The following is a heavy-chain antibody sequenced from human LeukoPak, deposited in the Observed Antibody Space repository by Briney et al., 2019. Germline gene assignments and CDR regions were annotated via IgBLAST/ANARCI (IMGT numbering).Heavy chain of an antibody. Sequence: ASVKVSCKASGYTFTSYDINWVRQPPGQGLEWMGWISAYNGTTNYAQKLQGRVTMTTDTSTSTAYMELRSLRSDDTAVYYCARGPRGSSYLYRSGWYFGYWGQGTLVTVSS. V-gene: IGHV1-18*01. CDR1: GYTFTSYD. CDR3: ARGPRGSSYLYRSGWYFGY. J-gene: IGHJ4*02. D-gene: IGHD6-19*01. CDR2: ISAYNGTT.